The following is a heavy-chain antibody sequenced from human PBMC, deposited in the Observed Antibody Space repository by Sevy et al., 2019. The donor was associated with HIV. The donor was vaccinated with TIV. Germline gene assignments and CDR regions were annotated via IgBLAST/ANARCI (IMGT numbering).Heavy chain of an antibody. CDR3: ASYPIVVVPAAEYYFDY. CDR2: IYPGDSDT. CDR1: GYTFTNYW. J-gene: IGHJ4*02. Sequence: GESLKISCKGSGYTFTNYWIGWVRQMPGKGLEWMGIIYPGDSDTRYSPSFQGQVTISADKSISTAYLQWSSLKALDTAMYYCASYPIVVVPAAEYYFDYWGQGTLVTVSS. V-gene: IGHV5-51*01. D-gene: IGHD2-2*01.